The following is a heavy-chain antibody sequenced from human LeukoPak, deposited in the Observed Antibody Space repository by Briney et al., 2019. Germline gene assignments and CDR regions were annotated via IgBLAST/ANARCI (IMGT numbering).Heavy chain of an antibody. V-gene: IGHV1-69*01. CDR2: IIPIFGTA. Sequence: GASVKVSCKASGGTFISYAISWVRQAPGQGLEWMGGIIPIFGTANYAQKFQGRVTITADESTSTAYMELSSLRSEDTAVYYCARFYCSSTSCYAGAFDIWGQGTMVTVSS. D-gene: IGHD2-2*01. CDR1: GGTFISYA. CDR3: ARFYCSSTSCYAGAFDI. J-gene: IGHJ3*02.